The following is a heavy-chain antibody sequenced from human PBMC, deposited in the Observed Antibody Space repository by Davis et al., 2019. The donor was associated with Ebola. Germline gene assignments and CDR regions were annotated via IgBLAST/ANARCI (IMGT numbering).Heavy chain of an antibody. CDR3: ACTIFGVVSSFDH. D-gene: IGHD3-3*01. J-gene: IGHJ4*02. CDR2: ISYDGTNK. V-gene: IGHV3-30-3*01. Sequence: GGSLRLSCAASGFSFTRFDMHWVRQTPGKGLEWVAIISYDGTNKYYADSMKGRFTISRDNARNSLYLQMNSLRDEDTAVYYCACTIFGVVSSFDHWGQGTLVTVSS. CDR1: GFSFTRFD.